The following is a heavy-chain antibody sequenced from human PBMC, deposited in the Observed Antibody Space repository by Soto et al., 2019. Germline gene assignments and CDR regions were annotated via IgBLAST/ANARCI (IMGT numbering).Heavy chain of an antibody. D-gene: IGHD1-1*01. CDR2: MSHSGGT. Sequence: QVQLQQWGAGLLKPSETLSLTCAVNGGSVNSGNYYWSWIRQPPGKGLEWIGEMSHSGGTRFNPSLKSRVTISVDTSKNQFSLKMSSVTAADTALYYCARVERGTATTVVDAFDIWGPGTMVTVSS. J-gene: IGHJ3*02. CDR1: GGSVNSGNYY. V-gene: IGHV4-34*01. CDR3: ARVERGTATTVVDAFDI.